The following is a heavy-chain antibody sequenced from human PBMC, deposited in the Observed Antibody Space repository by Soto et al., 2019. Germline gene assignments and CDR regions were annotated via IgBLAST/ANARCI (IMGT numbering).Heavy chain of an antibody. CDR1: GFTFSSYG. CDR3: AKDFGGDYYGMDV. J-gene: IGHJ6*02. V-gene: IGHV3-30*18. D-gene: IGHD3-10*01. CDR2: ISYDGSNK. Sequence: GGSLRLSCAASGFTFSSYGMHWVHQAPGKGLEWVAVISYDGSNKYYADSVKGRFTISRDNSKNTLYLQMNSLRAEDTAVYYCAKDFGGDYYGMDVWGQGTTVTVSS.